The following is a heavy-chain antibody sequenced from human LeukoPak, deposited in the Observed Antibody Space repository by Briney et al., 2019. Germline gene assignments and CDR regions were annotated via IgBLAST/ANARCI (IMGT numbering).Heavy chain of an antibody. J-gene: IGHJ5*02. V-gene: IGHV4-31*03. CDR2: IYYSGST. Sequence: TLSLTCTVSGGSISSGGYYWSWIRQHPGKGLEWIGYIYYSGSTYYNPSLKSRVTISVDTSKNQFSLKLSSVTAADTAVYYCARAITIFGVVTPGTFGPWGQGTLVTVSS. CDR3: ARAITIFGVVTPGTFGP. CDR1: GGSISSGGYY. D-gene: IGHD3-3*01.